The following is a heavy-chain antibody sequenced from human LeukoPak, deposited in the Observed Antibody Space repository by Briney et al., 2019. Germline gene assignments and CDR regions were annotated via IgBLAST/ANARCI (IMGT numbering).Heavy chain of an antibody. J-gene: IGHJ3*02. V-gene: IGHV1-69*04. D-gene: IGHD2-15*01. Sequence: SVKVSCKASGGTFSSYAISWVRQAPGQGLEWMGRIIPILGIANYAQKFQGRVTITADKSTSTAYMELSSLRSEDTAVYYCARGRYCSGGSCYPRTGDAFDIWGQGTMVTVSS. CDR3: ARGRYCSGGSCYPRTGDAFDI. CDR1: GGTFSSYA. CDR2: IIPILGIA.